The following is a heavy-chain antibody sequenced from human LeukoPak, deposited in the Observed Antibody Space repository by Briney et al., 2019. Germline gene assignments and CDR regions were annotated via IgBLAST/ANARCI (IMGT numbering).Heavy chain of an antibody. Sequence: PSETLSLTCTVSGGSIGSHYWTWIRQTPGKVLEWIGYVYDIGSTKYNPSLKSRVTISVDTSKNQFSLRLSSVTAADTAVYYCARGGVLKSVDYWGQGTLVAVSS. J-gene: IGHJ4*02. CDR3: ARGGVLKSVDY. CDR2: VYDIGST. D-gene: IGHD3-16*01. CDR1: GGSIGSHY. V-gene: IGHV4-59*11.